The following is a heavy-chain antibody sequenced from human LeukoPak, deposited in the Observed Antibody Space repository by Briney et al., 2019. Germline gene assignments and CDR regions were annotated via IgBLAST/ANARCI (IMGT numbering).Heavy chain of an antibody. CDR1: GFKFDDYG. CDR3: ARELGTVPAYYMDV. Sequence: GGSLRLSCTASGFKFDDYGMTWVRQAPGKGLEWVSDINWNGDSRGYAHSVRGRFTIYRDNSKNSLYLQMNSLRVEDTAIYYCARELGTVPAYYMDVWGKGTTVTVSS. D-gene: IGHD1-14*01. J-gene: IGHJ6*03. V-gene: IGHV3-20*04. CDR2: INWNGDSR.